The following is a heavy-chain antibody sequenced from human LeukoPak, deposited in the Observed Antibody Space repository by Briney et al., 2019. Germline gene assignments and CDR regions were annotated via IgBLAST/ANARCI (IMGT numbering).Heavy chain of an antibody. CDR3: ARKQQQLVRYNWFDP. CDR2: IIPIFGTA. CDR1: GGTFSSYA. Sequence: ASVKVSCKASGGTFSSYAISWVRQAPGQGLEWMGGIIPIFGTANYAQKFQGRATITADKSTSTAYMELSSLRSEDTAVYYCARKQQQLVRYNWFDPWGQGTLVTVSS. D-gene: IGHD6-13*01. V-gene: IGHV1-69*06. J-gene: IGHJ5*02.